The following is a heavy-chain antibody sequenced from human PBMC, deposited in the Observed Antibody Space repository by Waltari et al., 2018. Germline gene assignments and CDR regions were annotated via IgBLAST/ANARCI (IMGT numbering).Heavy chain of an antibody. D-gene: IGHD2-21*01. V-gene: IGHV1-2*02. CDR3: ARDLSGGMVAIRDYYFDY. J-gene: IGHJ4*02. Sequence: QVQLVQSGAEVKKPGASVKVSCKASGYTFTGYYMHWVRQAPGQGLGWLGWINPNSGGTNYEQKFQGRVTMTRETSISTAYMGLSRLRSDDTAVYYCARDLSGGMVAIRDYYFDYWGQGTLVTVSS. CDR2: INPNSGGT. CDR1: GYTFTGYY.